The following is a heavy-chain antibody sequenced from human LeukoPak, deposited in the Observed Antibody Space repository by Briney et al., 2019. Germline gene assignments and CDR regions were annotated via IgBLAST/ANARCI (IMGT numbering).Heavy chain of an antibody. Sequence: GASVKVSCMASGYTFTSYYMHWVRQAPGQGLEWMGIINPSGGSTSYAQKFQGRVTMTRDTSTSTVYMELSSLRSEDTAVYYCARDQFCSGGSCYLFDYWGQGTLVTVSS. D-gene: IGHD2-15*01. CDR1: GYTFTSYY. J-gene: IGHJ4*02. V-gene: IGHV1-46*01. CDR3: ARDQFCSGGSCYLFDY. CDR2: INPSGGST.